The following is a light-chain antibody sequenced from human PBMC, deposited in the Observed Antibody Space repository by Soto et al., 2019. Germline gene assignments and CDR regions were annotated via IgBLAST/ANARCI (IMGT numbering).Light chain of an antibody. Sequence: EIVGTQSPGTLSLSPGERATLSCRASQSVSSSYLAWYQQKPGQAPTLLIYGASTRATGIPDRFSGSGSGTDFTLTISRLEPEDFAVYYCQQYGSSPLYTFGQGTKLEIK. J-gene: IGKJ2*01. CDR1: QSVSSSY. CDR3: QQYGSSPLYT. CDR2: GAS. V-gene: IGKV3-20*01.